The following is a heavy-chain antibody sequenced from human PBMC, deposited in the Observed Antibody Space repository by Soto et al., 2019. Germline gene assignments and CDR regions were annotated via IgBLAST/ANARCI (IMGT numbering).Heavy chain of an antibody. J-gene: IGHJ4*02. Sequence: PPHTLPLTCALSGESVSTDSAAWNWIRHSPSRGLEWLGRTYYRSKWYNDYAVSVKSRITINPDTSKNQFSLQLNSVTPEDTAVYYCARDPLRRAAAVNAFDYGGKGTLVTVSS. V-gene: IGHV6-1*01. CDR1: GESVSTDSAA. CDR3: ARDPLRRAAAVNAFDY. CDR2: TYYRSKWYN. D-gene: IGHD6-13*01.